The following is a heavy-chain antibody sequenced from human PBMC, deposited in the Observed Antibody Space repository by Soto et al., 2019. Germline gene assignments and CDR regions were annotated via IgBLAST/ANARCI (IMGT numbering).Heavy chain of an antibody. CDR3: ARTHLDTAMVMDY. CDR1: GGSISSSNW. D-gene: IGHD5-18*01. J-gene: IGHJ4*02. V-gene: IGHV4-4*02. Sequence: QVQLQESGPGLVKPSGTLSLTCAVSGGSISSSNWWSWVRQPPGKGLEWIGEIYHSGSTNYNPSLKCRVTISVDKSKNQFSLKLSSVTAADTAVYYCARTHLDTAMVMDYWGQGTLVTVSS. CDR2: IYHSGST.